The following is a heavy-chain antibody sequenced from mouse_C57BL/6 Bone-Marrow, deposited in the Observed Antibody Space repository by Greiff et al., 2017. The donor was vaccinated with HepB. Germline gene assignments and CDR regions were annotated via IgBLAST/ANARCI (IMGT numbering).Heavy chain of an antibody. CDR2: ILPSIGRT. CDR3: ARRRNTTVVGDYFDY. D-gene: IGHD1-1*01. Sequence: QVQLQQSGSELRSPGSSVKLSCKDFDSEVFPIAYMSWVRQKPGHGFEWIGGILPSIGRTIYGEKFEDKATLDADTLSNTAYLELNSLTSEDSAIYYGARRRNTTVVGDYFDYWGQGTTLTVSS. CDR1: DSEVFPIAY. V-gene: IGHV15-2*01. J-gene: IGHJ2*01.